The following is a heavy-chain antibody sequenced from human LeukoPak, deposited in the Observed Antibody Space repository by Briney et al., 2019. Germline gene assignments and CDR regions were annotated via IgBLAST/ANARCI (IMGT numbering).Heavy chain of an antibody. D-gene: IGHD3-10*01. CDR1: GYTFTSYG. V-gene: IGHV1-18*01. Sequence: ASVKVSCKASGYTFTSYGISWVRQAPGQGLEWMGWISAYNGNTNYAQKFQGRVTMTTDTFTSTTYMELRSLRSDDTAVYYCARDLYYGSGSYYNSHDYWGQGTLVTVSS. CDR2: ISAYNGNT. J-gene: IGHJ4*02. CDR3: ARDLYYGSGSYYNSHDY.